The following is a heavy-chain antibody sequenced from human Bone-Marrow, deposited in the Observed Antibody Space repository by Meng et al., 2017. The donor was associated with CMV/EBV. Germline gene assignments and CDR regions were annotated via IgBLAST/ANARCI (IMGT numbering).Heavy chain of an antibody. D-gene: IGHD1-26*01. CDR2: IYYSGISWYGST. CDR3: ARRTFIVGEPWDY. Sequence: SETLSLTCTVSVDSISSSTYYWGWIRQPPGKGLDWIGSIYYSGISWYGSTYYNPSLKSRVTISVETSKNQFSLKLSSVTAADTAVYFCARRTFIVGEPWDYWGLGTLATVSS. V-gene: IGHV4-39*01. CDR1: VDSISSSTYY. J-gene: IGHJ4*02.